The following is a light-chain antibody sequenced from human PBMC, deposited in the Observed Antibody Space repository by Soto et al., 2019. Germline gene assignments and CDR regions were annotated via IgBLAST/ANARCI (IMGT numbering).Light chain of an antibody. CDR2: GAS. V-gene: IGKV3-20*01. CDR3: QNYDTSPT. Sequence: EIVLTQSPGTLSLSAGERATLSCRASQSVSRNYLAWYQHKPGQAPTALIYGASNRATAVPDRFSGSGSGTDFTLTISRLEPEDFAVYYCQNYDTSPTFGQGTKVEVK. CDR1: QSVSRNY. J-gene: IGKJ1*01.